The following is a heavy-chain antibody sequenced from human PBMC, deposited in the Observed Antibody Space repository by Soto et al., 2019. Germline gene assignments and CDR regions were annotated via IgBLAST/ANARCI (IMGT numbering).Heavy chain of an antibody. Sequence: VASVKVSCKASGYTFTSYYMHWVRQAPGQGLEWMGIINPSGGSTSYAQKFQGRVTMTRDTSTSTVYMGLSSLRSEDTAVYYCARDQDIVVVVASRYYYYGMDVWGQGTTVTVSS. CDR3: ARDQDIVVVVASRYYYYGMDV. D-gene: IGHD2-15*01. V-gene: IGHV1-46*01. J-gene: IGHJ6*02. CDR2: INPSGGST. CDR1: GYTFTSYY.